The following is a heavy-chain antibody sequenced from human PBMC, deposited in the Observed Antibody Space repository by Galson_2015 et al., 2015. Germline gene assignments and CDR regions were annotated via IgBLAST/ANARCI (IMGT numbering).Heavy chain of an antibody. D-gene: IGHD2-2*01. J-gene: IGHJ6*02. V-gene: IGHV1-18*04. CDR1: GYTFTSYG. CDR2: ISAYNGNT. Sequence: SVKVSCKASGYTFTSYGISWVRQAPGQGLEWMGWISAYNGNTNYAQKLQGRVTMTTDTSTRTAYMELRSLRSDDTAVDYCARDIVVVPAADFYYYYYGIDVWGQGTTVTVSS. CDR3: ARDIVVVPAADFYYYYYGIDV.